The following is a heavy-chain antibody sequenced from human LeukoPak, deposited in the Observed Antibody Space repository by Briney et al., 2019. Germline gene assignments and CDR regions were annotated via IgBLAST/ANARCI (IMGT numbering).Heavy chain of an antibody. CDR1: GYTFTSYD. J-gene: IGHJ4*02. CDR3: ARDGPQTTFDY. Sequence: SVKVSCKASGYTFTSYDINWVRQAPGQGLEWMGGIIPIFGTANYAQKFQGRVTITADESTSTAYMELSSLRSEDTAVYYCARDGPQTTFDYWGQGTLVTVSS. CDR2: IIPIFGTA. V-gene: IGHV1-69*13. D-gene: IGHD1-1*01.